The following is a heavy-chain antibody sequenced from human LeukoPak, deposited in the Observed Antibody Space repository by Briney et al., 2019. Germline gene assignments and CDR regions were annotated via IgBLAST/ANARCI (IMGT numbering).Heavy chain of an antibody. CDR1: GFTFSSYG. J-gene: IGHJ4*02. D-gene: IGHD3-10*01. CDR3: AREVGSGSYYKSYFDY. Sequence: GRSLRLSCAASGFTFSSYGMHWVRQAPGKGLEWVAVIWYDGGNKYYADSVKGRFTISRDNSKNTLYLQMNSLRAEDTAVYYCAREVGSGSYYKSYFDYWGQGTLVTVSS. CDR2: IWYDGGNK. V-gene: IGHV3-33*01.